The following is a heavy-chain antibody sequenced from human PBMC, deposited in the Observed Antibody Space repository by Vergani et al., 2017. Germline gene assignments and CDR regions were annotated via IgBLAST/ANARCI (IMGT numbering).Heavy chain of an antibody. CDR1: GYTFTGYY. CDR3: ARDGYCSSTSCYGWFDP. J-gene: IGHJ5*02. CDR2: INPNSGGT. Sequence: QVQLVQSGAEVKKPGASVKVSCKASGYTFTGYYMHWVRQAPGQGLEWMGWINPNSGGTNYAQKFQGRVTMTRDTSISTAYMELSRLRSDDTAVYYCARDGYCSSTSCYGWFDPWGQGTLVTVSP. V-gene: IGHV1-2*02. D-gene: IGHD2-2*03.